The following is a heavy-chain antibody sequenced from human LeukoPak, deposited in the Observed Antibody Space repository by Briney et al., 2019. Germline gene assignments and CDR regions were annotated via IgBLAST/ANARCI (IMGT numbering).Heavy chain of an antibody. Sequence: ASVKVSCKVSGYTLTELSMHWVRQAPGKGLEWMGGFDPEDGETIYAQKFQGRVTMTEDTSTDTTYMELSSLRSEDTAVYYCARGRNLHNYYYDSSGYYYGWFDPWGQGTLDTVSS. J-gene: IGHJ5*02. D-gene: IGHD3-22*01. CDR3: ARGRNLHNYYYDSSGYYYGWFDP. CDR1: GYTLTELS. CDR2: FDPEDGET. V-gene: IGHV1-24*01.